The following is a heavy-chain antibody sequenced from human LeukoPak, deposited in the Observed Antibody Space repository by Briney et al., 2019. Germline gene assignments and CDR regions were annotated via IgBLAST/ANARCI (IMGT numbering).Heavy chain of an antibody. V-gene: IGHV3-64*01. J-gene: IGHJ4*02. CDR2: ISSNGGST. CDR3: ARSESGSYDY. Sequence: AGGSLRLSCAASGFTFSSYAVHWVRQAPGKGLEYVSAISSNGGSTYYANSVKGRFTISRDNSKNTLYLQMGSLRAEDMAVYYCARSESGSYDYWGQGTLVTVSS. D-gene: IGHD1-26*01. CDR1: GFTFSSYA.